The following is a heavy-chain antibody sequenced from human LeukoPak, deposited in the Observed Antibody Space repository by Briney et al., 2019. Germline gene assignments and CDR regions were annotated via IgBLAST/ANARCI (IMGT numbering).Heavy chain of an antibody. J-gene: IGHJ4*02. CDR2: FDPEDGET. V-gene: IGHV1-24*01. CDR3: ATSPSITMVRGVMNYFDY. CDR1: GYTLTELS. D-gene: IGHD3-10*01. Sequence: GASVKVSCKVSGYTLTELSMHWVRQAPGKGVEWMGGFDPEDGETIYAQKFQGRVTMTEDTSTDTAYMELSSLRSEDTAVYYCATSPSITMVRGVMNYFDYWGQGTLVTVSS.